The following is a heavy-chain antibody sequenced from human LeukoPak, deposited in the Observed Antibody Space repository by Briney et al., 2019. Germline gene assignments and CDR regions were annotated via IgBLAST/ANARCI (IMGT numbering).Heavy chain of an antibody. CDR3: ARDRQGYYSHDY. V-gene: IGHV3-21*01. J-gene: IGHJ4*02. D-gene: IGHD2-15*01. CDR2: ISGSSGYI. CDR1: GFAFNTYS. Sequence: GGSLRLSCAASGFAFNTYSMNWVRQAPGKGLEWVSSISGSSGYIYYADSVKGRFTISRDNAKNSLYLQMNSLRAEDTAVYYCARDRQGYYSHDYWGQGTLVTVSS.